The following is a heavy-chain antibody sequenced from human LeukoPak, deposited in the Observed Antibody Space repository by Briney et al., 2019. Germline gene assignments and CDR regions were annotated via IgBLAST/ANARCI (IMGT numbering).Heavy chain of an antibody. CDR2: ISGSGTST. V-gene: IGHV3-23*01. D-gene: IGHD4-11*01. J-gene: IGHJ5*02. Sequence: GGSLRLSCAASGFTFSSYAMSWVRQAPGKGLEWVSAISGSGTSTYYADSAKGRFTISRDNSKNTLYLQMSSLRAADTAVYYCAKGPDYSNYDWFDPWGQGTLVTVSS. CDR3: AKGPDYSNYDWFDP. CDR1: GFTFSSYA.